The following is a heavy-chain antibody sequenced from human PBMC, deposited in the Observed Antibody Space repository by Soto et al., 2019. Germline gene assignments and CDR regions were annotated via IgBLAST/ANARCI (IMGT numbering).Heavy chain of an antibody. CDR2: ISAYNGNT. V-gene: IGHV1-18*01. CDR1: GYTFTNFG. Sequence: QVQLVQSGAEVKKPGASVKVSCKASGYTFTNFGISWVRQAPGQGLEWMGWISAYNGNTNYAQNFQGRVTMTTDTSTSPAHMELSTVRSDDKAVYYWAGGETPIDYWGQGTLVTVSS. D-gene: IGHD3-10*01. J-gene: IGHJ4*02. CDR3: AGGETPIDY.